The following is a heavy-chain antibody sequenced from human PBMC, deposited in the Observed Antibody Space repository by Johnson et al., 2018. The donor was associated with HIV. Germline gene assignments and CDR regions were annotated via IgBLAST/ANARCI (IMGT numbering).Heavy chain of an antibody. Sequence: EQLVESGGGVVQPGTSLRLSCVASGFTFNSYAMHWVRQAPGKGLAWLSVIWYDGSNEYYADYVKGRFTISRANSNNTMYLQMNSLRAEDTAVYYCAREGIGGGAFDIWGQGTMVTVSS. CDR2: IWYDGSNE. CDR3: AREGIGGGAFDI. V-gene: IGHV3-33*01. CDR1: GFTFNSYA. J-gene: IGHJ3*02.